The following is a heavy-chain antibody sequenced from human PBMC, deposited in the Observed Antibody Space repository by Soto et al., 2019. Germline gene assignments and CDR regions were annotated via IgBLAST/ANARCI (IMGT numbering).Heavy chain of an antibody. J-gene: IGHJ6*02. CDR1: GYTFTAYH. Sequence: QVRLVQSGAEVKEPGDSVRVSCEASGYTFTAYHIHWVRQAPGQGLERMGWINPKFGDTGYAQDFQGRVSMTSDMSISTVYKELSRLTSDDTAIYYCARNMDYYYGRGSGNGHGVWGQGTTVTVFS. D-gene: IGHD3-10*02. CDR2: INPKFGDT. V-gene: IGHV1-2*02. CDR3: ARNMDYYYGRGSGNGHGV.